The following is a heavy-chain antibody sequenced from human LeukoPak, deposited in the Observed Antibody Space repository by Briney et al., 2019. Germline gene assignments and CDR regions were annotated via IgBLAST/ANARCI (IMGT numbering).Heavy chain of an antibody. CDR3: ARTGYQLLYGAFDY. Sequence: SQTLSLTCTVSGGSISSGSYYWSWIRQPAGKGLEWIGRIYTSGSTNYSPSLKSRVTISVDTSKNQFSLKLSSVTAADTAVYYCARTGYQLLYGAFDYWGQGTLVTVSS. J-gene: IGHJ4*02. D-gene: IGHD2-2*02. CDR1: GGSISSGSYY. V-gene: IGHV4-61*02. CDR2: IYTSGST.